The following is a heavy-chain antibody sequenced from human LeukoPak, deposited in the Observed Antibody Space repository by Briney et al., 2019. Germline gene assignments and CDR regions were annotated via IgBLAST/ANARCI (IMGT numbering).Heavy chain of an antibody. J-gene: IGHJ6*02. CDR3: ARRGQLDV. Sequence: SETLSLTCAVDGGSFSGYYWSWIRQPPGKGLEWIGYIYYSGSTNYNPSLKSRVTISVDTSKNQFSLKLSSVTAADTAVYYCARRGQLDVWGQGTTVTVSS. CDR2: IYYSGST. CDR1: GGSFSGYY. V-gene: IGHV4-34*11.